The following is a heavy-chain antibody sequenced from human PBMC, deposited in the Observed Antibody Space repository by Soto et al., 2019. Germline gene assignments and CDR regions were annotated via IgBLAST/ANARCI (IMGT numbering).Heavy chain of an antibody. Sequence: GGSLRLSCAASGFTFSSSGMHWVRQAPGKGLEWVAVIWYDGSNKYYADSVKGRFTISRDNSKNTLYLQMNSLRAEDTAVYYCARDPLYYEFWSGYSDYYYGMDVWGQGTTVTVSS. J-gene: IGHJ6*02. CDR3: ARDPLYYEFWSGYSDYYYGMDV. V-gene: IGHV3-33*01. CDR1: GFTFSSSG. CDR2: IWYDGSNK. D-gene: IGHD3-3*01.